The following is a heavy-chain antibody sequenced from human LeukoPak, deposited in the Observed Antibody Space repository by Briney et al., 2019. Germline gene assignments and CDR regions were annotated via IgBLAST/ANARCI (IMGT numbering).Heavy chain of an antibody. J-gene: IGHJ1*01. Sequence: GGSLRLSCAASGFTFSSYAMSWVRQAPGKGLEWVSAISGSGGSTYHADSVKGRFTISRDNSKNTLYLQMNSLRAEDTAVYYCAKDRAYCGGDCYPGYFQHWGQGTLVTVSS. CDR2: ISGSGGST. D-gene: IGHD2-21*01. CDR1: GFTFSSYA. V-gene: IGHV3-23*01. CDR3: AKDRAYCGGDCYPGYFQH.